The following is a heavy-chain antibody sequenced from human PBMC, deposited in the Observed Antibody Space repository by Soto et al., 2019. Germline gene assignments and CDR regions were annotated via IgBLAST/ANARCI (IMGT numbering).Heavy chain of an antibody. J-gene: IGHJ6*02. D-gene: IGHD3-9*01. V-gene: IGHV3-48*02. CDR1: GFTFSSYS. CDR3: ASANRDDDIFPSRYGMEV. CDR2: ISSSSSTI. Sequence: GGSLRLSFAASGFTFSSYSMNWVRQAPGKGLEWVSYISSSSSTIYYADSVKGRFTISRDNAKNSLYLQMNSLRDEDTAVSYCASANRDDDIFPSRYGMEVWGQGTRVTVAS.